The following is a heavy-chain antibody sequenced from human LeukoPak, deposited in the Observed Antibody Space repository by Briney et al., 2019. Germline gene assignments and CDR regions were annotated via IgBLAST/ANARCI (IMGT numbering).Heavy chain of an antibody. CDR1: GYTFTSEY. D-gene: IGHD3-22*01. CDR3: ARGEDYYDSSGYYFDY. CDR2: GNPSGGST. J-gene: IGHJ4*02. Sequence: ASVKVSCKASGYTFTSEYMHWVRQAPGQGLEWRGIGNPSGGSTSYAQKFQGRGTMTRDTSTSTVYMELSSLRSEDTAAYYCARGEDYYDSSGYYFDYWGQGTLVTVSS. V-gene: IGHV1-46*01.